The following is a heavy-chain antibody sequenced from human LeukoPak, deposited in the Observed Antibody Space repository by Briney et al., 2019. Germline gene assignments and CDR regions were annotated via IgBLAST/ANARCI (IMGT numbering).Heavy chain of an antibody. CDR1: GGTFSSYA. V-gene: IGHV1-69*01. D-gene: IGHD2-2*01. J-gene: IGHJ4*02. CDR2: IIPIFGTA. Sequence: SVKVSCKASGGTFSSYAISWVRQAPGQGLEWMGGIIPIFGTANYAQKFQGRVTITADESTSTAYMELSSLRSEDTAVYYCARRCSSNSCPFDYWGQGTLVTVSS. CDR3: ARRCSSNSCPFDY.